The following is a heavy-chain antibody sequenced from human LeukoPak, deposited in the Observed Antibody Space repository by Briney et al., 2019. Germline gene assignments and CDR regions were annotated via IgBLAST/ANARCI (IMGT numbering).Heavy chain of an antibody. Sequence: GGSLRLSCVASGFSFSSYWMSWVRRAPGKGLEFVANIKQDGGSKNYVGSVKGRFTISRDNAENSLYLQMSSLRAEGTALYYCARDPGWSAFDIWGQGIMVTVSS. V-gene: IGHV3-7*01. CDR3: ARDPGWSAFDI. CDR1: GFSFSSYW. CDR2: IKQDGGSK. J-gene: IGHJ3*02. D-gene: IGHD2-15*01.